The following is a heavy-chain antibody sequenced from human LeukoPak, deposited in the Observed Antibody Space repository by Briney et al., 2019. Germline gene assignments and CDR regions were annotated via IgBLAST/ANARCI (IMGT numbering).Heavy chain of an antibody. Sequence: ASVKVSCKASGYTFTSYGISWERQAPGQGLEWMGWISAYNGNTNYAQKLQGRVTMTTDTSTSTAYMELRSLRSDDTAVYYCARWVGATTPLIPTFDYWGQGTLVTVSS. D-gene: IGHD1-26*01. V-gene: IGHV1-18*01. CDR3: ARWVGATTPLIPTFDY. CDR1: GYTFTSYG. J-gene: IGHJ4*02. CDR2: ISAYNGNT.